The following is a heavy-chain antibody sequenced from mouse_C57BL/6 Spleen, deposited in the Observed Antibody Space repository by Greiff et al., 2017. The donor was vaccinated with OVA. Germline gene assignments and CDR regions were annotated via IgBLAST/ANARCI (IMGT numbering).Heavy chain of an antibody. Sequence: QVQLHQPGAELVKPGASVKLSCKASGYTFTSYWMHWVKQRPGQGLEWIGMIHPNSGSTNYNEKFKSKATLTVDKSSSTAYMQLSSLTSEDSAVYYCASPSMVTTDGPFAYWGQGTLVTVSA. CDR3: ASPSMVTTDGPFAY. V-gene: IGHV1-64*01. D-gene: IGHD2-2*01. J-gene: IGHJ3*01. CDR2: IHPNSGST. CDR1: GYTFTSYW.